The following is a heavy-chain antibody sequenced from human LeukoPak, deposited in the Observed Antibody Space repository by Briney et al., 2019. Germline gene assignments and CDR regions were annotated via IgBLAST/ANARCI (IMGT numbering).Heavy chain of an antibody. CDR2: INPSGGST. Sequence: ASVKVSCKASGYTFTSYYMHWVRQAPGPGLEWMGIINPSGGSTSYAQKFQGRVTMTRDTSTSTVYMELSSLRSEDTAVYYCARDHCSSTSCYTWNWFDPWGQGTLVTVSS. V-gene: IGHV1-46*01. CDR3: ARDHCSSTSCYTWNWFDP. CDR1: GYTFTSYY. D-gene: IGHD2-2*02. J-gene: IGHJ5*02.